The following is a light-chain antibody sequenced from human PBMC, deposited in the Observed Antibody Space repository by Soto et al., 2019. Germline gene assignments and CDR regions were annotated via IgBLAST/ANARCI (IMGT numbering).Light chain of an antibody. J-gene: IGKJ1*01. CDR2: KAS. CDR3: QHYNSYSEA. CDR1: QGISSY. Sequence: IQLTQSPSSLSASVGDRVTITCRASQGISSYLAWYQQKAGKAPKLLIYKASTLKSGVPSRFSGSGSGTEFTLTISSLQPDDFATYYCQHYNSYSEAFGQGTKVDIK. V-gene: IGKV1-5*03.